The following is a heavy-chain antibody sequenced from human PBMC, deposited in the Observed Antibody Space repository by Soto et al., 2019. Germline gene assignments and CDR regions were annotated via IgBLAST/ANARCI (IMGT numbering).Heavy chain of an antibody. CDR2: IYHSGST. Sequence: SETLSLTCAVSGGSISSSNWWSWVRQPPGKGLEWIGEIYHSGSTNYNPSLKSRVTISVDKSKNQFSLKLSSVTAADTAVYYCARQTPQCPYYDSSGYYPEYFQHWGQGTLVT. V-gene: IGHV4-4*02. CDR3: ARQTPQCPYYDSSGYYPEYFQH. CDR1: GGSISSSNW. D-gene: IGHD3-22*01. J-gene: IGHJ1*01.